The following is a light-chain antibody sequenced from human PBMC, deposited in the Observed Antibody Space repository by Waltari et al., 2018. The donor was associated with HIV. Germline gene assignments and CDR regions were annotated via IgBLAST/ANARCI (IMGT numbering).Light chain of an antibody. Sequence: EIVLTQSPGTLSLSPGERATLSCRTSQTVRGSDVAWYQQRPGQAPRLVIFGASSRATGIPDRFSGSGSGTDFTLTISRLEPEDSATYYCHQYGLSPKTFGQGTNVEIK. CDR3: HQYGLSPKT. V-gene: IGKV3-20*01. CDR2: GAS. CDR1: QTVRGSD. J-gene: IGKJ1*01.